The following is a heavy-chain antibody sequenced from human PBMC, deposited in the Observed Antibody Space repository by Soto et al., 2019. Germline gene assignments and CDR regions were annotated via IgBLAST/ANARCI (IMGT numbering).Heavy chain of an antibody. CDR2: INHSGST. J-gene: IGHJ6*02. CDR1: GGSFSGYY. CDR3: ARGRRSSIAAARTQYNSGMVK. D-gene: IGHD6-13*01. V-gene: IGHV4-34*01. Sequence: TLSLTCAVYGGSFSGYYWSWIRQPPGKGLEWIGEINHSGSTNYNPSLKSRVTISVDTSKNQFSLKLSSVTAADTAVYYCARGRRSSIAAARTQYNSGMVKWGQETTVTVSS.